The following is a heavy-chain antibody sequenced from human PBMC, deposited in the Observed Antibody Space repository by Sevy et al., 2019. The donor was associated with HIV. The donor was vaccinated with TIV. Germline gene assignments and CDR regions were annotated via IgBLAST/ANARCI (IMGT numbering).Heavy chain of an antibody. J-gene: IGHJ6*02. CDR2: IKQDGSEK. CDR1: GFTFSSYW. D-gene: IGHD6-19*01. V-gene: IGHV3-7*01. CDR3: ARDQRGWQWLVSPYYYYYYGMDV. Sequence: GGSLRLSCAASGFTFSSYWMSWVRQAPGKGLEWVANIKQDGSEKYYVDPVKGRFTISRDNAKNSLYLQMNSLRAEDTAVYYCARDQRGWQWLVSPYYYYYYGMDVWGQGTTVTVSS.